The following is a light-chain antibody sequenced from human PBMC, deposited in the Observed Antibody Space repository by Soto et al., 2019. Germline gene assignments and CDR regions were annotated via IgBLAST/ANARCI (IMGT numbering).Light chain of an antibody. CDR3: QYYYESSP. V-gene: IGKV3-11*01. CDR2: DAS. CDR1: QNIRSY. Sequence: IMMTQSPATLSLSPGERATLSCRAGQNIRSYLAWYQQKSGQAPRLLIHDASSRATGIPDRFSGSGSGTDFTLTISRLEPEDFAVYYCQYYYESSPFGRGTKVDIK. J-gene: IGKJ4*01.